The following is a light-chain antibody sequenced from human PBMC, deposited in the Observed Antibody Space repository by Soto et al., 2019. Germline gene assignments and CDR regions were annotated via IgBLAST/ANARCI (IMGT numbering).Light chain of an antibody. CDR2: DVS. CDR3: QQCVIWPLFT. Sequence: EIVLTLSPATLSLSPGERASLSCRASQSVGNSLAWYQHKPGQAPRLLIYDVSNRATGIPARFSGSGSGTDFTLTISSLEPEDFAVYYCQQCVIWPLFTFGPGTKVDIK. J-gene: IGKJ3*01. V-gene: IGKV3-11*01. CDR1: QSVGNS.